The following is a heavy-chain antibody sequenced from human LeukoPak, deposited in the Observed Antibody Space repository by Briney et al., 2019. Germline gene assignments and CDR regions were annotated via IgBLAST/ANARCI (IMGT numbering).Heavy chain of an antibody. D-gene: IGHD6-19*01. CDR3: AKDHLSRGWSYFDY. V-gene: IGHV3-33*06. CDR1: GFTFSNYV. CDR2: ISSDGSPK. Sequence: GGSLRLSYAASGFTFSNYVMHWVRQAPGRGLEWVAIISSDGSPKSYADSVKGRFSISRDNSKNTLYLEMNSLRAEDTAVYYCAKDHLSRGWSYFDYWGQGTLVTVSS. J-gene: IGHJ4*02.